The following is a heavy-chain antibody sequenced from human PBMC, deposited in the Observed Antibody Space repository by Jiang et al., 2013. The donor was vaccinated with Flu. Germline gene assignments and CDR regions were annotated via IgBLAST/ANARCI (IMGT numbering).Heavy chain of an antibody. Sequence: GLVQPGGSLRLSCAASGFTFSSYDMHWVRQATGKGLEWVSAIGTAGDTYYPGSVKGRFTISRENAKNSLYLQMNSLRAGDTAVYYCARGIVATGAIDYWGQGTLVTVSS. CDR2: IGTAGDT. CDR1: GFTFSSYD. CDR3: ARGIVATGAIDY. D-gene: IGHD5-12*01. V-gene: IGHV3-13*01. J-gene: IGHJ4*02.